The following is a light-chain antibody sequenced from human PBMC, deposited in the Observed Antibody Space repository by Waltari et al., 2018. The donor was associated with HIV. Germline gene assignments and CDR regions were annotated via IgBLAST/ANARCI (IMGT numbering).Light chain of an antibody. CDR2: SNV. CDR1: SSHVHVTP. Sequence: QSVLTLPPSASGTHGQTLTHSCYGTSSHVHVTPVTWYQQLSGAPPKLLIYSNVLRPSGVPDRFSGSKSGTSASLAISGLQSEDEADYYCATWDDTLHGPVFGGGTKVTAL. CDR3: ATWDDTLHGPV. V-gene: IGLV1-44*01. J-gene: IGLJ2*01.